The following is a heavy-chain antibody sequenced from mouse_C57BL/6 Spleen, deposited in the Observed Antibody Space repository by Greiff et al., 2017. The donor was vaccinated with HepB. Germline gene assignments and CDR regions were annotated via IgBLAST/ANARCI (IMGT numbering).Heavy chain of an antibody. D-gene: IGHD2-12*01. CDR1: GYSITSGYY. J-gene: IGHJ2*01. V-gene: IGHV3-6*01. CDR2: ISYDGSN. Sequence: EVKLQESGPGLVKPSQSLSLTCSVTGYSITSGYYSNWIRQFPGNTGGWMGYISYDGSNNYNPSLKNRITITRDTTKKQFLLKMNSVTTEDTTTYCGARGVYDRGGYFDYWGQGTTVTVSS. CDR3: ARGVYDRGGYFDY.